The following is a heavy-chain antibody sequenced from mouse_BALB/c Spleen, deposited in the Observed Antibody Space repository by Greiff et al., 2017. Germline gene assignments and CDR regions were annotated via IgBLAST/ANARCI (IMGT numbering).Heavy chain of an antibody. J-gene: IGHJ3*01. D-gene: IGHD2-13*01. Sequence: VQLQQSGAELVRPGASVKLSCKASGYTFTSYWINWVKQRPGQGLEWIGNIYPSDSYTNYNQKFKDKATLTVDKSSSTAYMQLSSPTSEDSAVYYCTREGLGEGFAYWGQGTLVTVSA. CDR3: TREGLGEGFAY. CDR1: GYTFTSYW. V-gene: IGHV1-69*02. CDR2: IYPSDSYT.